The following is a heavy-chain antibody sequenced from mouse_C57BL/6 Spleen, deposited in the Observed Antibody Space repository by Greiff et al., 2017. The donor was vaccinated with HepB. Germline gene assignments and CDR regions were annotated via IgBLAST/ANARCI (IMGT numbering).Heavy chain of an antibody. Sequence: VQLQQSGTVLARPGASVKMSCKTSGYTFTSYWMHWVKQRPGQGLEWIGAIYPGNSDTSYNQKFKGKAKLTAVTSASTAYMELSSLTNEDSAVYYGTITTVVARYFDVWGTGTTVTVSS. CDR2: IYPGNSDT. J-gene: IGHJ1*03. V-gene: IGHV1-5*01. CDR1: GYTFTSYW. D-gene: IGHD1-1*01. CDR3: TITTVVARYFDV.